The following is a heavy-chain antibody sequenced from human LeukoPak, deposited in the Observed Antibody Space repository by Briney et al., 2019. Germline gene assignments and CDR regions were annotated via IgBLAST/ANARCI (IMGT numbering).Heavy chain of an antibody. D-gene: IGHD2-2*01. CDR1: GFTFSSYS. V-gene: IGHV3-21*01. CDR2: ISSSSSYI. J-gene: IGHJ4*02. CDR3: AIYCSSTSCYVNFDY. Sequence: GGSLRLSCAASGFTFSSYSMNWVRQAPGKGLEWVSSISSSSSYIYYADSVKGRFTISRDNAKNSLYLQMNSLRAEDTAVYYCAIYCSSTSCYVNFDYWGQGTLVTVSS.